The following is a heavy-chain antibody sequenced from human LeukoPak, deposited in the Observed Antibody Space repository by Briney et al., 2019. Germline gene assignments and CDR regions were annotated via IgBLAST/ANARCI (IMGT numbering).Heavy chain of an antibody. J-gene: IGHJ5*02. V-gene: IGHV4-30-2*01. CDR1: GGSISSGGYS. Sequence: KPSETLSLTCAVSGGSISSGGYSWSWIRQPPGKGLEWIGYIYHSGSTYYNPSLKSQVTISVDRSKNQFSLNLSSVTAADTAVYYCAREGYCSGGSCDNWFDPWGQGTLVTVSS. CDR3: AREGYCSGGSCDNWFDP. CDR2: IYHSGST. D-gene: IGHD2-15*01.